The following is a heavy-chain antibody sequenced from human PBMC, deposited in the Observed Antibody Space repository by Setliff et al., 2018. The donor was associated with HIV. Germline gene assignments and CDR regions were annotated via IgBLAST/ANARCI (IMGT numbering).Heavy chain of an antibody. CDR1: GGTFSSYA. V-gene: IGHV1-69*05. CDR2: IIPIFGTA. Sequence: SVKVSCKASGGTFSSYAISWVRQAPGQGLEWMGGIIPIFGTANYAQKFQGRVTITTDESTSTAYMELSGLRSEDTAVYYCASGGTGYSSGWLVYFAFDIWGQGTMVTVSS. J-gene: IGHJ3*02. D-gene: IGHD6-19*01. CDR3: ASGGTGYSSGWLVYFAFDI.